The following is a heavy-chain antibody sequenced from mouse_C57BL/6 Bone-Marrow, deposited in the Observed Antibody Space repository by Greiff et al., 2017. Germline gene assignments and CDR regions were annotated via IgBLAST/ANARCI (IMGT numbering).Heavy chain of an antibody. D-gene: IGHD1-1*01. J-gene: IGHJ2*01. CDR3: ARGDYYGPTY. V-gene: IGHV1-81*01. CDR1: GYTFTSYG. Sequence: QVQLQQSGAELARPGASVKLSCKASGYTFTSYGISWVKQRTGQGLEWIGEIYPRRGNTYYNEKFKGKATLTADKSSSTAYMALRSLTSVDSAVYFCARGDYYGPTYWGQGTTLTVSS. CDR2: IYPRRGNT.